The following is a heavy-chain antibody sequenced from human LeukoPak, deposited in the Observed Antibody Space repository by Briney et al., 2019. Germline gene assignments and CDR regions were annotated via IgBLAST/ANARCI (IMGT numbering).Heavy chain of an antibody. Sequence: GGSLRLSCAASGFTFSSYAMSWVRQTPGKGLEWVSGISGSGGRTYYAGSVRGRFTISRDNSKNRLYLQMNSLRAEDTALYYCAKRDYYDSNGYFFPYYFDNWGQGTLVAVSS. CDR3: AKRDYYDSNGYFFPYYFDN. V-gene: IGHV3-23*01. D-gene: IGHD3-22*01. J-gene: IGHJ4*02. CDR1: GFTFSSYA. CDR2: ISGSGGRT.